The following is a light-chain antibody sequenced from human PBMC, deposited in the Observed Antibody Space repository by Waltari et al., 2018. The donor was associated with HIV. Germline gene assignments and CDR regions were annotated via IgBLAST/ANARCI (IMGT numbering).Light chain of an antibody. CDR3: MQALQTPLT. CDR2: VGS. CDR1: QSLLHSNGVNY. V-gene: IGKV2-28*01. Sequence: DMVLTPSPLCLPVPPREPASISYSSSQSLLHSNGVNYLDWYLQTPGQSPQLLIYVGSIRAAGVPDRLSGSGSGTDFTLKISRVEAEDVGVYYCMQALQTPLTFGGGTKVEIK. J-gene: IGKJ4*01.